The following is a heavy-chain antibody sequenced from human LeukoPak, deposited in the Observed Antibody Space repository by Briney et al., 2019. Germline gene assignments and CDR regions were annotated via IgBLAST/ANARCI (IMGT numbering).Heavy chain of an antibody. CDR1: GGSITNYY. Sequence: SETLSLTCTVSGGSITNYYWSWIRQPPGKGLEWLGYVSYSGSTNYNPSLKSRVTISVDTSKNQFSLNLTSVTAADTAVYYCARHGSRSSCYRPWGQGTLVTVSS. CDR2: VSYSGST. CDR3: ARHGSRSSCYRP. D-gene: IGHD2-2*02. V-gene: IGHV4-59*08. J-gene: IGHJ4*02.